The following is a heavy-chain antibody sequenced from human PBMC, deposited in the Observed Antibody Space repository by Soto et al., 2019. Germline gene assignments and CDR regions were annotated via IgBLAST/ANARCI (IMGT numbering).Heavy chain of an antibody. CDR2: VYYSGSA. J-gene: IGHJ4*02. Sequence: QLQLQESGPGLVKPSETLSLTCTVSGASISSSTFYWGWIRQPPGKGLEWIGTVYYSGSAYYNPYLKSRLTISVDTSKNQFSLKLSSVTAADTALYYCVRHAPYRSGWANRNDYWGQGTLVTVSS. CDR3: VRHAPYRSGWANRNDY. D-gene: IGHD6-19*01. V-gene: IGHV4-39*01. CDR1: GASISSSTFY.